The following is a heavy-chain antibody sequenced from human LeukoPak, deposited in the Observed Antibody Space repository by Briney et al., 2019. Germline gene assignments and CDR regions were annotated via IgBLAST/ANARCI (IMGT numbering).Heavy chain of an antibody. CDR2: IYSNEAT. CDR1: GGSIKGYH. Sequence: SETLSLTCTVSGGSIKGYHWSWIRQPPGKGLEWIGDIYSNEATEYKPSLKSRVTISADTSKNQFSLKLTSVSAADTAIYYCARRNDFHIWGQGTMVTVSS. J-gene: IGHJ3*02. V-gene: IGHV4-4*08. CDR3: ARRNDFHI.